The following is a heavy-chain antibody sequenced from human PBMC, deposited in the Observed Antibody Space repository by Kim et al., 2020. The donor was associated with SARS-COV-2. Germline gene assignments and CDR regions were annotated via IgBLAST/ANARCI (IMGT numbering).Heavy chain of an antibody. J-gene: IGHJ4*02. V-gene: IGHV4-39*01. CDR1: GGSISSSSYY. CDR3: ARHASLLRERGRVAGTLWD. CDR2: IYYSGST. D-gene: IGHD6-19*01. Sequence: SETLSLTCTVSGGSISSSSYYWGWIRQPPGKGLEWIGSIYYSGSTYYNPSLKSRVTISVDTSKNQFSLKLSSVTAADTAVYYCARHASLLRERGRVAGTLWDWGQGTLVTVSS.